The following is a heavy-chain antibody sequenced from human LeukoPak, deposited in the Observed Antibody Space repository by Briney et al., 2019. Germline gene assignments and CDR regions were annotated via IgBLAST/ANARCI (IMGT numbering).Heavy chain of an antibody. Sequence: SETLSLTCTVSGYSISSGYYWGWIRQPPGKGLEWIGSIYHSGSTYYNPSLKSRVTISVDTSKNQFSLKLSSVTAADTAVYYCAREGSGFDYWGQGTLVTVSS. D-gene: IGHD3-10*01. J-gene: IGHJ4*02. V-gene: IGHV4-38-2*02. CDR3: AREGSGFDY. CDR1: GYSISSGYY. CDR2: IYHSGST.